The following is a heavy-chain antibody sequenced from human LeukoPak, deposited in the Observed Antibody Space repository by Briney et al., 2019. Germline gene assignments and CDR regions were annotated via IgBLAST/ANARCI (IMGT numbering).Heavy chain of an antibody. D-gene: IGHD3-10*01. V-gene: IGHV1-46*01. J-gene: IGHJ5*02. CDR2: INPSGGST. CDR3: ARDLQPVLLWFGEFDP. CDR1: GYTFTRYY. Sequence: ASVKVSCKASGYTFTRYYMHWVRQAPGQGLEWMGIINPSGGSTSYAQKFQGRVTMTRDMSTSTSYMELRSLRSDDTAMYYCARDLQPVLLWFGEFDPWGQGTLVTVSS.